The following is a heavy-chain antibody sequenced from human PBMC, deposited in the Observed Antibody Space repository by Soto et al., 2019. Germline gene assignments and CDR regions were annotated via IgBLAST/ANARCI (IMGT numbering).Heavy chain of an antibody. CDR2: IYSGGST. V-gene: IGHV3-53*05. J-gene: IGHJ6*02. CDR1: GFTVSSNY. D-gene: IGHD6-13*01. Sequence: EVQLVETGGGLIQPGGSLRLSCAASGFTVSSNYMSWVRQAPGKGLEWVSVIYSGGSTYYADSVKGRFTISRDNSKNTLYLQMNSLRAQDTAVHYAARSTQQLVRYYYGMDVWGQGTTVTVSS. CDR3: ARSTQQLVRYYYGMDV.